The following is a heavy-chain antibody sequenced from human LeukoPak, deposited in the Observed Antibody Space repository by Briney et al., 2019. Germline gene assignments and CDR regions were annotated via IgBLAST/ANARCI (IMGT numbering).Heavy chain of an antibody. V-gene: IGHV1-24*01. CDR3: VRDPRYYYDSSGYYYLYNWFDP. CDR2: FDPEDGEI. D-gene: IGHD3-22*01. J-gene: IGHJ5*02. Sequence: ASVKVSCMVSGSTLTEISMHWVRQAPGKGLEWMGGFDPEDGEIIYAQKFQGRVTMTEDTSTDTAYMELSSLRSEDTAVYYSVRDPRYYYDSSGYYYLYNWFDPWGQGTLVTVSS. CDR1: GSTLTEIS.